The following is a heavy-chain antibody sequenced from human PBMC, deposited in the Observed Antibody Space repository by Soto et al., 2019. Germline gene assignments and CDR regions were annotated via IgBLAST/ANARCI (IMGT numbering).Heavy chain of an antibody. CDR3: ARSVNIAFDH. D-gene: IGHD4-4*01. J-gene: IGHJ5*02. CDR2: INGGSGDT. CDR1: GYTFTQFS. V-gene: IGHV1-3*01. Sequence: QVQLVQSGAEVQRPGAAVKVSCKASGYTFTQFSIHWMRQAPGQRLEWMGWINGGSGDTHYSQEFQGRVTFTRDTSANTAYMEPSSLRSEDTAVFYCARSVNIAFDHWGQGTLVTVSS.